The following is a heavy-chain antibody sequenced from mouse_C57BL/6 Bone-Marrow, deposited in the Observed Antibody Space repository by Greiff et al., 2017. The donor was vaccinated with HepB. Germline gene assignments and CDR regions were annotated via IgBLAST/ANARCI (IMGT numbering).Heavy chain of an antibody. Sequence: VQLQQSGAELVRPGASVKLSCTASGFNIKDDYMHWVKQRPEQGLEWIGWIDPANGDTEYDSKFKGKATITADKSSNTAYMQLRSLTSEDAAVYYYTLDYYGLCYFGVWGTVATVTVSS. J-gene: IGHJ1*03. CDR1: GFNIKDDY. V-gene: IGHV14-4*01. CDR2: IDPANGDT. D-gene: IGHD1-1*01. CDR3: TLDYYGLCYFGV.